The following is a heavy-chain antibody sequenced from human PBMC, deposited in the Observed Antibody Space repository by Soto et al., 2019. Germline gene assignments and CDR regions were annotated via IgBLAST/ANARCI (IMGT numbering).Heavy chain of an antibody. CDR2: IIPIFGTA. Sequence: QVQLVQSGAEVKKPGSSVKVSCKASGGTFSSYAISWVRQAPGQGLEWMGGIIPIFGTANYAQKFQGRVTITEDESTSTAYMELSSLRSEDTAVYYCARRLYEQDIVATNTSLGYYYGMDVWGQGTTVTVSS. J-gene: IGHJ6*02. CDR1: GGTFSSYA. D-gene: IGHD5-12*01. CDR3: ARRLYEQDIVATNTSLGYYYGMDV. V-gene: IGHV1-69*01.